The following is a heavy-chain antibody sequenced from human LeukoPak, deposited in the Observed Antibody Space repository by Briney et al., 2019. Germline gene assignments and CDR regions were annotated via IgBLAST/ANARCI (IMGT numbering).Heavy chain of an antibody. CDR3: ARGNYYAMDV. CDR1: GFTFSSYW. J-gene: IGHJ6*02. CDR2: INSDGTTT. V-gene: IGHV3-74*01. Sequence: GGSLRLPCAASGFTFSSYWMHWVRQAPGKGLGWVSRINSDGTTTNYADSVKGRFTISRDNAKNTLFLQMNSLRAEDTAVYYCARGNYYAMDVWGQGTTVTVSS.